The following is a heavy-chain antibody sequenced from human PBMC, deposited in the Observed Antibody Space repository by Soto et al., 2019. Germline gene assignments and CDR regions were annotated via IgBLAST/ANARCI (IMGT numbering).Heavy chain of an antibody. V-gene: IGHV3-23*01. Sequence: GGSLRLSCAASGFTFSSYAVSWVRQAPGKGLEWVSAISGSGGSTYYADSVKGRFTISRDNSKNTLYLQMNSLRAEDTAVYYCAKDPIAFSRGWSNWFDPWGQGTLVTVSS. D-gene: IGHD6-19*01. CDR1: GFTFSSYA. CDR2: ISGSGGST. J-gene: IGHJ5*02. CDR3: AKDPIAFSRGWSNWFDP.